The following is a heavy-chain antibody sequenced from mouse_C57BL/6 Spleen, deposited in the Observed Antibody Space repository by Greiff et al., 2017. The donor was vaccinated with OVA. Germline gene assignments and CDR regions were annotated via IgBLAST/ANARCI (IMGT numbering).Heavy chain of an antibody. D-gene: IGHD1-1*01. CDR1: GYTFTDYN. CDR2: INPNNGGT. J-gene: IGHJ2*01. V-gene: IGHV1-18*01. Sequence: EVHLVESGPELVKPGASVKIPCKASGYTFTDYNMDWVKQSHGKSLEWIGDINPNNGGTIYNQKFKGKATLTVDKSSSTAYVELRSLTSEDTAVYYCARDGGSSWDFDYWGQGTTLTVSS. CDR3: ARDGGSSWDFDY.